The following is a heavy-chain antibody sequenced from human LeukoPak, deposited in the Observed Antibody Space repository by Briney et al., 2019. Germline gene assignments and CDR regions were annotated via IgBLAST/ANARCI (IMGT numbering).Heavy chain of an antibody. CDR2: IYYSGST. CDR3: ASGSSEYSSSWYEYFQH. V-gene: IGHV4-59*12. Sequence: SETLSLTCTVSGGSISSYYWSWIRQPPEKGLEWIGYIYYSGSTNYNPSLTSRVTISVDTSKNQFSLKLSSVTAADTAVYYCASGSSEYSSSWYEYFQHWGQGTLVTVSS. J-gene: IGHJ1*01. CDR1: GGSISSYY. D-gene: IGHD6-13*01.